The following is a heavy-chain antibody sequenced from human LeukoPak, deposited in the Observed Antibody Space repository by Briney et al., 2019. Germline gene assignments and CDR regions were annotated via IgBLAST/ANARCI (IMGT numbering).Heavy chain of an antibody. CDR1: GFTFSTYG. CDR2: ISGSGGNT. Sequence: GGSLRLSCAASGFTFSTYGMIWVRQAPGKGLEWVSVISGSGGNTYYADSVKGRFTISRDDSKNTLYLQMNSLRAEDTAVYYCAKGATVTYYHYYYMDVWGKGATVTVSS. D-gene: IGHD4-17*01. CDR3: AKGATVTYYHYYYMDV. J-gene: IGHJ6*03. V-gene: IGHV3-23*01.